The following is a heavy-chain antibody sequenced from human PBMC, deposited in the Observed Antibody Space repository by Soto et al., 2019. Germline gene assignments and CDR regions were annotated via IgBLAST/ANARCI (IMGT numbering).Heavy chain of an antibody. J-gene: IGHJ4*02. CDR3: AKEMTSGYYLFDY. D-gene: IGHD3-22*01. Sequence: GESLRLSCAASGFTFSSYAMSWVRQAPGKGLEWVSTISGTGGSTYYPDSVKGRFTISRDNTKNTVYLQMNSLRAEEAAVYYCAKEMTSGYYLFDYWGQGTLVTVSS. CDR1: GFTFSSYA. CDR2: ISGTGGST. V-gene: IGHV3-23*01.